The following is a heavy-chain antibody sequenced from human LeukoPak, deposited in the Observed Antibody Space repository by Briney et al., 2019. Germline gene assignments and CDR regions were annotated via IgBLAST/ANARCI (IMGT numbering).Heavy chain of an antibody. CDR3: AKDLHDYVWGSYDVY. CDR2: ISGSGGST. D-gene: IGHD3-16*01. CDR1: GFNFSSYA. V-gene: IGHV3-23*01. Sequence: PGGSLRLSCAASGFNFSSYAMSWVRQAPGKGLEWVSAISGSGGSTYYADSVKGRFTISRDNSKNTLDLQMNSLRAEDTAVYYCAKDLHDYVWGSYDVYGGQGTLVTVSS. J-gene: IGHJ4*02.